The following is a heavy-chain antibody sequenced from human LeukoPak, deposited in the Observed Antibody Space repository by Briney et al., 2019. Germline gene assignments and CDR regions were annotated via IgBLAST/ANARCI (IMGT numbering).Heavy chain of an antibody. J-gene: IGHJ3*01. V-gene: IGHV3-7*01. CDR3: ARDQGYCTSASCRGDAFDV. CDR1: GFTFSNYW. D-gene: IGHD2-2*01. CDR2: IKQDGSEK. Sequence: GGSLRLSCAASGFTFSNYWMSWVRQAPGKGLEWVAKIKQDGSEKYYVDSVKGRFTISRDNAKNSLSLQMNSPRAEDTAVYYCARDQGYCTSASCRGDAFDVWGQGSMISVSS.